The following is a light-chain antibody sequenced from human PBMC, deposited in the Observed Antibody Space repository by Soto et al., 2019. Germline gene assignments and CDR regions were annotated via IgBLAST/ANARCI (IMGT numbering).Light chain of an antibody. Sequence: QSVLTQPPSVSGAPGQRVTISCTGSSSNIGAGYDVHWYQQLPGTAPKLLIYGNSNGPSGVPDRFSGSKSGTSASLAITGLQDEDEADYYCQSYDSSLSGWVFGGGTKLTVL. V-gene: IGLV1-40*01. CDR2: GNS. J-gene: IGLJ3*02. CDR3: QSYDSSLSGWV. CDR1: SSNIGAGYD.